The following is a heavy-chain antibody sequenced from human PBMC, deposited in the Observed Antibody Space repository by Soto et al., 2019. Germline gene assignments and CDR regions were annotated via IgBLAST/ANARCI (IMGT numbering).Heavy chain of an antibody. CDR3: ARRGSVQQWLVRYYYGMDV. V-gene: IGHV1-8*01. Sequence: QVQLVQSGAEVKKPGASVKVSCKTSGYTFTSYDINWVRQATGQGLEWMGWMNPNSGNTGYAQKFQGRVTMTRNTSISTAYMELSSLRSEYTAVYYCARRGSVQQWLVRYYYGMDVWGQGTTVTVSS. D-gene: IGHD6-19*01. J-gene: IGHJ6*02. CDR1: GYTFTSYD. CDR2: MNPNSGNT.